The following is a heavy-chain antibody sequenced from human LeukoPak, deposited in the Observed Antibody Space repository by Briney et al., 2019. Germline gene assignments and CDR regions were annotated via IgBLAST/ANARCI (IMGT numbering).Heavy chain of an antibody. Sequence: GGSLRLSCLTSGFTLSTNAMSWVRQAPGKGLEWISGISGSGASTYYADSVKGRFTISRDDSRNTLYLQMNSLRGDDKAVYYCAKDVGKWESLHFFDYWGQGTLVTVSS. D-gene: IGHD1-26*01. CDR2: ISGSGAST. J-gene: IGHJ4*02. V-gene: IGHV3-23*01. CDR3: AKDVGKWESLHFFDY. CDR1: GFTLSTNA.